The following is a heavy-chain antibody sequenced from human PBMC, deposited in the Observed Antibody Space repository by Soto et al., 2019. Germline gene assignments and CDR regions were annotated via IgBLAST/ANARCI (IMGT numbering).Heavy chain of an antibody. Sequence: PRGSLRLSCEASGFNFTDHYIDWVRQAPGKGLEWISYIDYSSDTIFYADSVKGRFAISRDNAKNSLYLQMNSLRDEDTAVYYCASLYYYYVWGQGTTATVCS. V-gene: IGHV3-48*02. CDR3: ASLYYYYV. CDR2: IDYSSDTI. J-gene: IGHJ6*01. D-gene: IGHD3-10*01. CDR1: GFNFTDHY.